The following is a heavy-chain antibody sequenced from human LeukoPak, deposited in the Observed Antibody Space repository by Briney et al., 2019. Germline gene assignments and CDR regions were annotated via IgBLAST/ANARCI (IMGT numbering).Heavy chain of an antibody. D-gene: IGHD3-10*01. Sequence: SETLSLTCVVYGGSFSDSYWNWIRQPPGKGLEWIGEIIQSGSTNYNPSLKSRVTISLDTSKNQFSLKLRSVTAAGTAVYFCARGFGSGSYNWFDPWGQGTLVTVSS. J-gene: IGHJ5*02. CDR2: IIQSGST. CDR3: ARGFGSGSYNWFDP. CDR1: GGSFSDSY. V-gene: IGHV4-34*01.